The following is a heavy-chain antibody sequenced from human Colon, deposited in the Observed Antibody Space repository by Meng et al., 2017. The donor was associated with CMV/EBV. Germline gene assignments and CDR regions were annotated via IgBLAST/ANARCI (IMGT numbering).Heavy chain of an antibody. V-gene: IGHV7-4-1*02. CDR3: TRGSTWGY. D-gene: IGHD7-27*01. J-gene: IGHJ4*02. CDR2: INTNTGNP. CDR1: GSSFTTYT. Sequence: VTVSCKASGSSFTTYTIHWVRQAPGQGLEWMGWINTNTGNPTYAQGLTGRFAFSSDAAITTAYLHISSLEPEDTAVYYCTRGSTWGYWGQGTLVTVSS.